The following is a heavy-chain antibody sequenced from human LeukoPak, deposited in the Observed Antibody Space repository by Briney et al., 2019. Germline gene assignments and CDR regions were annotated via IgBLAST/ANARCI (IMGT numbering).Heavy chain of an antibody. CDR2: IIPIFGTA. CDR1: GGTFSSYA. J-gene: IGHJ4*02. CDR3: AREKYNSVAGTFDY. D-gene: IGHD6-19*01. Sequence: VASVKVSCKASGGTFSSYAISWVRQAPGQGLEWMGGIIPIFGTANYAQKFQGRVTITADKSTSTAYMELSSLRSEDTAVYYCAREKYNSVAGTFDYWGQGTLVTVSS. V-gene: IGHV1-69*06.